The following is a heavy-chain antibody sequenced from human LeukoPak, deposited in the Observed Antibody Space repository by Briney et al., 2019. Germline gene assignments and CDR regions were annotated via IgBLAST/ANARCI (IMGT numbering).Heavy chain of an antibody. J-gene: IGHJ4*02. CDR2: IIPIFGTA. D-gene: IGHD2-15*01. Sequence: ASVKVSCKASGGTFSSYAISWVRQAPGQGLEWMGGIIPIFGTANYAQKFQGRVTITADESTSTAYMELRSLKSDDTAVYYCARASYCSDGSCYSDYWGQGTLVTVSS. V-gene: IGHV1-69*01. CDR3: ARASYCSDGSCYSDY. CDR1: GGTFSSYA.